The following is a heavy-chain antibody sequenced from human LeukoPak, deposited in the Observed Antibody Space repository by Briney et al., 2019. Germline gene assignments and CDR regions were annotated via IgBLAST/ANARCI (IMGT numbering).Heavy chain of an antibody. CDR3: AKDLGRYRNNFFDY. D-gene: IGHD1-26*01. V-gene: IGHV3-23*01. CDR2: ISGSCGGT. CDR1: GFTFSSIA. Sequence: GGSLRLSCAASGFTFSSIAMSWVRHAPDKGLEWVSPISGSCGGTYYADTVKGRFTISRDDSKNTLYLQMNSLTAKGTAVYYCAKDLGRYRNNFFDYWGQGNLVTVSS. J-gene: IGHJ4*02.